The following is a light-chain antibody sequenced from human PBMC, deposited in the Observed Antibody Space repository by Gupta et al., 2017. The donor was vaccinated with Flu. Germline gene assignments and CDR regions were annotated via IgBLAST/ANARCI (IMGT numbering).Light chain of an antibody. J-gene: IGKJ4*01. CDR3: QHRAEWPLT. V-gene: IGKV3-11*01. Sequence: VEGATRSCRASQSINTYLAWYQQKPGQAPSLLIYDASNRATGIPARFSASGSATDFTLTISSLEPEDFAVYYCQHRAEWPLTFGGGTKVEIK. CDR1: QSINTY. CDR2: DAS.